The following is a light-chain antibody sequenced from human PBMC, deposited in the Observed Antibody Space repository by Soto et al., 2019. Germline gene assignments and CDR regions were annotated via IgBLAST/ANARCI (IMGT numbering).Light chain of an antibody. J-gene: IGKJ5*01. Sequence: ENVLTQSPGTLSLSPGERATLSCRASQSVSSNYLAWYQQKPGQAPRLLIYGASIRASGVPDRFSGSGSGTDFTLTISRLQPEDFAVYYWQQYYSSRTFGQGTRLEI. CDR2: GAS. CDR1: QSVSSNY. V-gene: IGKV3-20*01. CDR3: QQYYSSRT.